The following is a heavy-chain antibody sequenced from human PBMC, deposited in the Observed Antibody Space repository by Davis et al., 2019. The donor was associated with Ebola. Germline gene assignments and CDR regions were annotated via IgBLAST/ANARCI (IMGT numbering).Heavy chain of an antibody. CDR2: IRSKTGGGTA. CDR1: GFTFINAW. D-gene: IGHD3-10*01. CDR3: ARSGLWFRELLRLHDY. V-gene: IGHV3-15*07. Sequence: GESLKISCAASGFTFINAWMNWARQAPGKGLEWVGRIRSKTGGGTADYAAPVKGRFTISRDDSKNIVYLQMNSLRAEDTAVYYCARSGLWFRELLRLHDYWGQGTLVTVSS. J-gene: IGHJ4*02.